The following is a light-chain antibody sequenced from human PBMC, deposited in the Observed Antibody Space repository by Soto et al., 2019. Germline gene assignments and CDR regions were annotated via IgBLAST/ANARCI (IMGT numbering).Light chain of an antibody. Sequence: QLVLTQPPSASGTPGQRVTISCSGSSSNIGSNYVYWYQQLPGTAPKLLIYSSNQRPSGVPDRFSGSKSGTSASLAISGLRSEDEADYYCTTRDDSLSGVVFGGGTKLTVL. V-gene: IGLV1-47*02. CDR3: TTRDDSLSGVV. CDR1: SSNIGSNY. CDR2: SSN. J-gene: IGLJ2*01.